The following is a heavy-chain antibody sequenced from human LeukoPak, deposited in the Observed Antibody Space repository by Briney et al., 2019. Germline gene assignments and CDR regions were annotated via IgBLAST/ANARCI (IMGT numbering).Heavy chain of an antibody. Sequence: PSETLSLTCTVSGXSISSYYWSWIRQPPGKGLEWIGYIYYSGSTNYNPSLKSRVTISVDTSKNQFSLRLSSVTAADTAVYFCARHTNRLDAFDIWGQGTMVTVSS. D-gene: IGHD3-3*01. J-gene: IGHJ3*02. CDR2: IYYSGST. CDR1: GXSISSYY. V-gene: IGHV4-59*08. CDR3: ARHTNRLDAFDI.